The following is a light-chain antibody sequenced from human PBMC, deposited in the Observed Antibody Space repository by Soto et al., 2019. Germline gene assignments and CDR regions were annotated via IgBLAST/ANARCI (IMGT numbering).Light chain of an antibody. CDR2: EDN. Sequence: NFMLTQPHSVSESPGKTVTISCTGSSGSIASNYVQWYQQRPGSAPTTVIYEDNQRPSGVPDRFSGSIDSSSNSASLTISGLTTEDEADYYCQSYDSSNHVVFGGGTQLTVL. CDR1: SGSIASNY. V-gene: IGLV6-57*02. J-gene: IGLJ2*01. CDR3: QSYDSSNHVV.